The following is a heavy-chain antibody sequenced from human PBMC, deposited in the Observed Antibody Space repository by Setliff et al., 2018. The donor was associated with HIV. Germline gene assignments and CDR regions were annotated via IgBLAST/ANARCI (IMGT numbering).Heavy chain of an antibody. V-gene: IGHV7-4-1*02. CDR2: INTKTGNP. CDR3: ARSKKRGDYYYYYYYMDV. Sequence: ASVMVSCKASGYTFTSYTMNWVRQAPGQGLEWMGWINTKTGNPTYAQGFTGRFVFSLDTSVSTAYLQISSLKADDTAVYYCARSKKRGDYYYYYYYMDVWGKGTTVTVS. D-gene: IGHD3-16*01. CDR1: GYTFTSYT. J-gene: IGHJ6*03.